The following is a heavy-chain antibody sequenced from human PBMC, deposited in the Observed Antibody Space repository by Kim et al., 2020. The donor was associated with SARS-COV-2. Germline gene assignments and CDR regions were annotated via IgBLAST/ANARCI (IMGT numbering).Heavy chain of an antibody. Sequence: SETLSLTCTVSGGSISSYYWSWIRQPPGKGLEWIGYIYYSGSTNYNPSLKSRVTISVDTSKNQFSLKLSSVTAADPAVYYCARAVYEFWIATNTYFYYM. CDR2: IYYSGST. CDR1: GGSISSYY. J-gene: IGHJ6*03. CDR3: ARAVYEFWIATNTYFYYM. V-gene: IGHV4-59*01. D-gene: IGHD3-3*01.